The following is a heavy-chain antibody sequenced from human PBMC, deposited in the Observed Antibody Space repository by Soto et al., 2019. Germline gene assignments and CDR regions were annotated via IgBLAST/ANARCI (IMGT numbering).Heavy chain of an antibody. CDR2: FDPEDGET. CDR1: GYTLTELS. D-gene: IGHD6-6*01. V-gene: IGHV1-24*01. CDR3: AKGIFRSSRLEWYLDY. Sequence: ASVKVSCKVSGYTLTELSMHWVRQAPGKGLEWMGGFDPEDGETIYAQKFQGRVTMTEDTSTDTAYMELSSLRSEDTAVYYCAKGIFRSSRLEWYLDYWGQGTLVTVYS. J-gene: IGHJ4*02.